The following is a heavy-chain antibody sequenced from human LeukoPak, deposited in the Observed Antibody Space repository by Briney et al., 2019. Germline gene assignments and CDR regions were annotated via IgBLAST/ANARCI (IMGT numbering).Heavy chain of an antibody. V-gene: IGHV3-53*01. CDR1: GFTVSSNY. D-gene: IGHD3-22*01. CDR3: ARALYYYDSSGHYGN. Sequence: PGGSLRLSCAASGFTVSSNYMSWVRQAPGKGLEWVSIIYSGGSTYYADSVKGRFTISRDNSKNTLYLQMNSLRAEDTAVYYCARALYYYDSSGHYGNWGQGTLVTVSS. CDR2: IYSGGST. J-gene: IGHJ4*02.